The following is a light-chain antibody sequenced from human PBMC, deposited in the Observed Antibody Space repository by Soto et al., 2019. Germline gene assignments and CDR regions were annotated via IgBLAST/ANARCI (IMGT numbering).Light chain of an antibody. CDR3: QQYYSYPRK. V-gene: IGKV1-8*01. Sequence: AIRMTQSPSSLSASTGYGVTITCRARQGISSYLAWYQQKPGKAPKLLIYAASTLQSGVPSRFSGSGSGTDFTLTISCLQSEDFATYYCQQYYSYPRKCGQGTKGDI. J-gene: IGKJ1*01. CDR2: AAS. CDR1: QGISSY.